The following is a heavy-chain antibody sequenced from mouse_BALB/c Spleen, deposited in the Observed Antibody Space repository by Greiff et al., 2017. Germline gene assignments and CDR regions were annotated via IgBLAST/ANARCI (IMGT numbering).Heavy chain of an antibody. CDR2: IDPANGNT. V-gene: IGHV14-3*02. J-gene: IGHJ2*01. D-gene: IGHD2-1*01. CDR3: ARDYGNYFDY. CDR1: GFNIQDPY. Sequence: VQLKQSGAELVKPGVSVKLSCTASGFNIQDPYMHWVKQRHEQGLEWIGRIDPANGNTKYDPKFQGTATTTADTFYNTDYLQLSSLTSADTALYYCARDYGNYFDYRGQGTTLTV.